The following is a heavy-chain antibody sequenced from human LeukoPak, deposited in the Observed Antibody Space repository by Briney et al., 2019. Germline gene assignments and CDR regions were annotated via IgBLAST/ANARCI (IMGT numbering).Heavy chain of an antibody. Sequence: GASVKVSCKASGYTFTSYDINWVRQATGQGLEWTGWMNPNSGNTGYAQKFQGRVTMTRNTSISTAYMELSSLRSEDTAVYYCARHPITIFGVVIKGYYYYGMDVWGQGTTVTVSS. D-gene: IGHD3-3*01. CDR3: ARHPITIFGVVIKGYYYYGMDV. J-gene: IGHJ6*02. V-gene: IGHV1-8*01. CDR2: MNPNSGNT. CDR1: GYTFTSYD.